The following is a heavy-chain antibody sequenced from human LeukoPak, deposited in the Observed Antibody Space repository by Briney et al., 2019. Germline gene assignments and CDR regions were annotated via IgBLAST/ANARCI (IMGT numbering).Heavy chain of an antibody. CDR3: ARGLLYIGSFARAWFDP. Sequence: SETLSLTCTVSGASISISSYYWGWIRQTPGKGLEWIGTIYYSGNTYYNPSLNSRVSMSVDTSKNQFSLQLNSVTAADTAMYYCARGLLYIGSFARAWFDPWGQGTLVTVSS. J-gene: IGHJ5*02. D-gene: IGHD1-26*01. CDR1: GASISISSYY. V-gene: IGHV4-39*01. CDR2: IYYSGNT.